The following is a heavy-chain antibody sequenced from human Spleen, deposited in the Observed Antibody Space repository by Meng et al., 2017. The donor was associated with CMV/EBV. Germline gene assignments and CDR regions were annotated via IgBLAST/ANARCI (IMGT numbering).Heavy chain of an antibody. V-gene: IGHV3-21*01. Sequence: GESLKISCAASGFTFSSHSVNWVRRAPGKGLEWISSISSGSGYIYYADSLKGRFTISRDNAKNSLYLQMNNLRAEDTAVYYCARVADPTATTWLIDYWGQGTLVTVSS. CDR1: GFTFSSHS. CDR2: ISSGSGYI. CDR3: ARVADPTATTWLIDY. J-gene: IGHJ4*02. D-gene: IGHD4-11*01.